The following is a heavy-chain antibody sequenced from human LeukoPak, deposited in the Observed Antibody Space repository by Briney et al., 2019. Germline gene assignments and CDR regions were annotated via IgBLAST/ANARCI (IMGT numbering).Heavy chain of an antibody. CDR2: ISASGGST. CDR1: GFTFSSYA. J-gene: IGHJ4*02. Sequence: GGSLRLSCAASGFTFSSYAMSWVRQAPGKGLEWVSAISASGGSTYYADPVKGRFTISRDNSKNTLYLQMNSLRAEDSALYYCGKDPYNILTGYRYYFDCWGQGTLVTVSS. CDR3: GKDPYNILTGYRYYFDC. D-gene: IGHD3-9*01. V-gene: IGHV3-23*01.